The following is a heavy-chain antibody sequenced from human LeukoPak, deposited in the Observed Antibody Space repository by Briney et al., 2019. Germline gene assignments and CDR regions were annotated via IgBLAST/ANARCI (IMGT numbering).Heavy chain of an antibody. CDR3: AKENSSGLRS. V-gene: IGHV3-9*03. CDR1: GFTFSSYE. D-gene: IGHD3-22*01. Sequence: PGGSLRLSCAASGFTFSSYEMNWVRQAPGKGLEWVSGISWNSGSIGYADSVKGRFTISRDNAKNSLYLQMNSLRAEDMALYYCAKENSSGLRSWGQGTLVTVSS. J-gene: IGHJ4*02. CDR2: ISWNSGSI.